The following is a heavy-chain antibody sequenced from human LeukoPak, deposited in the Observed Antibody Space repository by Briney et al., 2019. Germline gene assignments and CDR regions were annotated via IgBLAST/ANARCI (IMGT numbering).Heavy chain of an antibody. J-gene: IGHJ4*02. CDR2: ISYDESNK. D-gene: IGHD2-15*01. CDR3: ASSIVVVVAAAYYFDY. CDR1: GFTFSSYA. V-gene: IGHV3-30*04. Sequence: PGGSLRLSCAASGFTFSSYAMHWVRQAPGKGLEWVAVISYDESNKYYADSVKGRFTISRDNSKNTLYLQMNSLRAEDTAVYYCASSIVVVVAAAYYFDYWGQGTLVTVSS.